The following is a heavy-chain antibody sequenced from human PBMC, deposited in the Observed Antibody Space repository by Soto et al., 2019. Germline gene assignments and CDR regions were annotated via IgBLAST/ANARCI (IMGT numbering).Heavy chain of an antibody. V-gene: IGHV4-34*01. CDR1: GGSFSGYY. D-gene: IGHD6-13*01. Sequence: SETLSLTCAVYGGSFSGYYWSWIRQPPGKGPEWIGEINHSGSTNYNPSLKSRVTISVDTSKNQFSLKLSSVTAADTAVYYCARFKMYSSSWYYYGMDVWGQGTTVTVSS. J-gene: IGHJ6*02. CDR3: ARFKMYSSSWYYYGMDV. CDR2: INHSGST.